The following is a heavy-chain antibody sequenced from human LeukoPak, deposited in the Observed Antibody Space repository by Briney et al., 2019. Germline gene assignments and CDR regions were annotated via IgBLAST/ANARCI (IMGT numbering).Heavy chain of an antibody. D-gene: IGHD4-17*01. V-gene: IGHV3-7*01. CDR2: IKQDGSEK. J-gene: IGHJ4*02. Sequence: QPGGSLRLSCAASGFTFSSYWMSWVRQAPGKGLEWVANIKQDGSEKYYVDSVKGRFTISRDNAKNSLYLQMNSLRAEDTAVYYCAKDLAPVRPFTSYYFDYWGQGTLVTVSS. CDR1: GFTFSSYW. CDR3: AKDLAPVRPFTSYYFDY.